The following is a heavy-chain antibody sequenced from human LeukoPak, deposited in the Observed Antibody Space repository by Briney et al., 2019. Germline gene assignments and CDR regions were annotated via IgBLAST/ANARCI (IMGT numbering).Heavy chain of an antibody. Sequence: GGSLRLSCAASGFIFSSYSMNWVRQAPGKGLEWVSSIVSSGSTIYNADSVKGRFTISRDNAKNSLYLQMNSLRVEDTAIYYCARAAVATTGYYYYYMDVWGKGTTVTISS. CDR1: GFIFSSYS. J-gene: IGHJ6*03. V-gene: IGHV3-48*04. CDR3: ARAAVATTGYYYYYMDV. CDR2: IVSSGSTI. D-gene: IGHD5-12*01.